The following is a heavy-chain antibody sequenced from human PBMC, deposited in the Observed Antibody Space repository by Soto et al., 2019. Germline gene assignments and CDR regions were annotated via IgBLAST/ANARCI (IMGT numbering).Heavy chain of an antibody. V-gene: IGHV1-8*01. CDR2: MNPNSGNT. CDR1: GYTFTSYD. D-gene: IGHD3-3*01. CDR3: ARKGSFLEWLSGPYMDV. Sequence: VASVKVSCKASGYTFTSYDINWVRQATGQGLEWMGWMNPNSGNTGYAQKFQGRVTMTRNTSISTAYMELSSLRSEDTAVYYCARKGSFLEWLSGPYMDVWGKGTTVTVSS. J-gene: IGHJ6*03.